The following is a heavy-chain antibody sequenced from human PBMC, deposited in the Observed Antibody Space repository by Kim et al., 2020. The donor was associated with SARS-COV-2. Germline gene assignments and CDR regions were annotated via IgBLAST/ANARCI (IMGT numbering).Heavy chain of an antibody. CDR1: GGSISSYY. Sequence: SETLSLTCTVSGGSISSYYWSWIRQPPGNGLEWIGYIYYSGSTNYNPSLKSRVTISVDTSKNQFSLKLSSVTAADTAVYYCACPCGGDRSYYYYYGMDVWGQGTTGTVSS. CDR3: ACPCGGDRSYYYYYGMDV. D-gene: IGHD2-21*02. CDR2: IYYSGST. J-gene: IGHJ6*01. V-gene: IGHV4-59*08.